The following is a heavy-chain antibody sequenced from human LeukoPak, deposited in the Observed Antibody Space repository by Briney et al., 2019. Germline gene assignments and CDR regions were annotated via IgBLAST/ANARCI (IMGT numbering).Heavy chain of an antibody. V-gene: IGHV4-59*01. CDR3: ARATDASSGYFWFDP. J-gene: IGHJ5*02. CDR2: IYYSGST. CDR1: GGSISGYY. D-gene: IGHD3-22*01. Sequence: PSETLSLTCSLSGGSISGYYWSWIRQSPGKGLEWIAYIYYSGSTNYNPSLKSRVTISVDTSKNQFSLKLSSVTAADTAMYYCARATDASSGYFWFDPWGQGTLVTVSS.